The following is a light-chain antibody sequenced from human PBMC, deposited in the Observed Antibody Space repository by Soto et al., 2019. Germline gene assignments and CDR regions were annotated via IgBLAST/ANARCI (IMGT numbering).Light chain of an antibody. CDR2: DVN. J-gene: IGLJ2*01. CDR1: NSDVGGYNY. V-gene: IGLV2-8*01. Sequence: QSALTQPPSASGSPGQSVTISCTGTNSDVGGYNYVSWYRQHPGKAPQLIIYDVNKRPSGVPDRFSGSKSGNTASLTVSGLQAEDEADYFCNSYGGTNNYVVFGGGTKVTVL. CDR3: NSYGGTNNYVV.